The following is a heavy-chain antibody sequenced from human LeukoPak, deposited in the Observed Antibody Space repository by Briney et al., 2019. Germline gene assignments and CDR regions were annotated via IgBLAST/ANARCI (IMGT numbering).Heavy chain of an antibody. D-gene: IGHD3-10*01. CDR2: ISSSGSTI. Sequence: GGSLRLSCAASGFTFSSYEMNWVRQAPGKGLEWVSYISSSGSTIYYADSVKGRFTISRDNAKNSLYLQMNSLRAEDTAVYYCGRDFVGESGAGGPWGQGTLITVSS. J-gene: IGHJ5*02. CDR1: GFTFSSYE. CDR3: GRDFVGESGAGGP. V-gene: IGHV3-48*03.